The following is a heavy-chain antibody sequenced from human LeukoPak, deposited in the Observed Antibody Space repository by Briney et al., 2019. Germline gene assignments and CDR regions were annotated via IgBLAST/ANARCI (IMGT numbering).Heavy chain of an antibody. CDR2: INHSGST. J-gene: IGHJ4*02. V-gene: IGHV4-34*01. CDR1: GGSFSGYY. Sequence: SETLSLTCAVYGGSFSGYYWSWIRQPPGKGLEWIGEINHSGSTNYNPSLNSRVTISVDTSKNQFSLKLSSVTAADTAVYYCARGRMTLLVPAAIPAYFDYWGQGTLVTVSS. D-gene: IGHD2-2*02. CDR3: ARGRMTLLVPAAIPAYFDY.